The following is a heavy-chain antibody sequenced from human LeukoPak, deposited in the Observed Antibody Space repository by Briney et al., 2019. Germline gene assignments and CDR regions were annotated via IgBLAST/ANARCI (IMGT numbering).Heavy chain of an antibody. V-gene: IGHV3-23*01. Sequence: PGGSLRLSCAASGFTFSSHAMNWVRQAPGKGLEWVSGLTDSADNTYYADSVKGRFTISRDNSNNMVYLQMNSLRAEDMAKYYCVRAAGGTYYRVFDHWGQGVLVTVSS. CDR1: GFTFSSHA. J-gene: IGHJ4*02. CDR3: VRAAGGTYYRVFDH. CDR2: LTDSADNT. D-gene: IGHD3-10*01.